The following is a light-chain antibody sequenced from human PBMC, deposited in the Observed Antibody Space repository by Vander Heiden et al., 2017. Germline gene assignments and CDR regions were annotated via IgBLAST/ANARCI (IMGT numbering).Light chain of an antibody. V-gene: IGKV1-39*01. CDR3: QQSYNSPWT. CDR2: AAS. Sequence: DIKMTQSPSSLSVSIGERVTITCRASQTISSYLNWYQQKPGKAPKVLMYAASSLQSGVPSRFSGSGSGTDFTLTISSLQPEDFATYYCQQSYNSPWTFGQGTKVEVK. CDR1: QTISSY. J-gene: IGKJ1*01.